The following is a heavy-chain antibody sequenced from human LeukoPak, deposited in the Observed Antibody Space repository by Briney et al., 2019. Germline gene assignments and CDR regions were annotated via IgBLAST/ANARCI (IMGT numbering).Heavy chain of an antibody. J-gene: IGHJ5*02. Sequence: SETLSLTCAVYGGPFSGYYWSWIRQPPGKGLEWIGEINHSGSTNYNPSLKSRVTISVDTSKNQFSLKLSSVTAADTAVYYCARGPDCSGGSCYPYWFDPWGQGTLVTVSS. CDR1: GGPFSGYY. V-gene: IGHV4-34*01. CDR3: ARGPDCSGGSCYPYWFDP. D-gene: IGHD2-15*01. CDR2: INHSGST.